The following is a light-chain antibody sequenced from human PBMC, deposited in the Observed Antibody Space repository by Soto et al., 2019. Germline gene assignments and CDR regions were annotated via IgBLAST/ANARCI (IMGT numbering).Light chain of an antibody. Sequence: DIQMTQSPSSVSASVGDRVTITCRASQGISSYLAWYQMKPGKAPQLLIYAASSLQSGVPSRFSGSGSGTDFTLTISSLQPEDFATYSCQQGNSFPLTFGGGTKVEIK. CDR1: QGISSY. CDR2: AAS. CDR3: QQGNSFPLT. J-gene: IGKJ4*01. V-gene: IGKV1D-12*01.